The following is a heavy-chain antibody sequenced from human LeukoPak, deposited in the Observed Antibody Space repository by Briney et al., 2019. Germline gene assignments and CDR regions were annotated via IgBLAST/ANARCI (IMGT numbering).Heavy chain of an antibody. V-gene: IGHV3-30*14. CDR1: GFTFSSYA. D-gene: IGHD4-11*01. J-gene: IGHJ4*02. Sequence: GGSLRLSCVASGFTFSSYAMHWVRQAPGKGLEWVAVISYDGSNKYYADSVKGRFTISRDNSKNTLYLQMNSLRAEDTAIYYCARTLVTTGFDYWGQGTLVTVSS. CDR2: ISYDGSNK. CDR3: ARTLVTTGFDY.